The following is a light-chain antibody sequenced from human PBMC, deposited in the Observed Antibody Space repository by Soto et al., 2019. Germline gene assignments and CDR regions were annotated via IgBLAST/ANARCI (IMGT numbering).Light chain of an antibody. CDR3: QQSYSTPFT. J-gene: IGKJ5*01. CDR2: AAS. Sequence: DIQMTQSPSYLSASVGDRVTITCRASQSISRYLNWYKQKPGKAPKLLIYAASSLQGGVPSRFSGSGSGTDFTLTISSLQPEDFATYYCQQSYSTPFTFGQGTRLEIK. V-gene: IGKV1-39*01. CDR1: QSISRY.